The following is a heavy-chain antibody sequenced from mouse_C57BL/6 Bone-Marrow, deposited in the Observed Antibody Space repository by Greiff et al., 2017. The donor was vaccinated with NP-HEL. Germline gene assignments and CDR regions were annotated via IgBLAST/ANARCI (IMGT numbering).Heavy chain of an antibody. D-gene: IGHD2-3*01. CDR2: IHPSDSDT. CDR1: GYTFTSYW. Sequence: VQLQQPGAELVKPGASVKVSCKASGYTFTSYWMHWVKQRPGQGLEWIGRIHPSDSDTNYNQKFKGKATLTVDKSSSTAYIQLSSLTSEDSAVYYCAIRDGYYVSFAYWGQGTLVTVSA. CDR3: AIRDGYYVSFAY. V-gene: IGHV1-74*01. J-gene: IGHJ3*01.